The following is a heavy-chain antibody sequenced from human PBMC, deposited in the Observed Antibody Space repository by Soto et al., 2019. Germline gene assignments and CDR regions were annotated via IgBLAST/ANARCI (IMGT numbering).Heavy chain of an antibody. CDR2: ITAGGFNT. J-gene: IGHJ4*02. CDR1: GFTFSNDD. Sequence: EVQLLESGGDLVQPGGSLRLSCVASGFTFSNDDLSWVRQASGKGLEWVSAITAGGFNTYYADSVKRRFTISRDNSKNTLYLQMNSLRAEDTAVYYCAKNIGGFSGYANFDYWGQGTLVTVSS. V-gene: IGHV3-23*01. CDR3: AKNIGGFSGYANFDY. D-gene: IGHD5-12*01.